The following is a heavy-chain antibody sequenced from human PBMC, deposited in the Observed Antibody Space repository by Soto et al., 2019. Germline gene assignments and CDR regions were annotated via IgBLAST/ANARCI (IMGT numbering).Heavy chain of an antibody. D-gene: IGHD3-9*01. V-gene: IGHV1-69*01. J-gene: IGHJ3*01. CDR1: GGSFSTYA. Sequence: QVQLVQSGTEVKKSGSSVRVSCKASGGSFSTYAISWVRQAPGQGLEWMGGIIPQFGTTTYTQRFQGRVTITADESTGTAYMQLSRLRSEDTAVFYCARGLEHYEILTGSMAPFAFDLWGQGTLVTVSS. CDR2: IIPQFGTT. CDR3: ARGLEHYEILTGSMAPFAFDL.